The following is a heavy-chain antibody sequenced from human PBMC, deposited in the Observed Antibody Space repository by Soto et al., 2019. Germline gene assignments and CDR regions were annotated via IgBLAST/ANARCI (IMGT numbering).Heavy chain of an antibody. CDR1: GFPFSGYS. CDR3: AKSSYGDYDHRLRFDN. V-gene: IGHV3-23*01. Sequence: EVQLLEAGGGLVHPGGSLRLSCAASGFPFSGYSINWVRQAPGKGLEWVSSISGIGSSTNYADSVKGRFTISRDNSRDVVYLQMNSLRAEDTAVYYCAKSSYGDYDHRLRFDNWGQGTLVTVSS. D-gene: IGHD4-17*01. CDR2: ISGIGSST. J-gene: IGHJ4*02.